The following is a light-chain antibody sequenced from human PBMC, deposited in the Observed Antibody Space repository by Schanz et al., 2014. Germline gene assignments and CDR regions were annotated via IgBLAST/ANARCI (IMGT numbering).Light chain of an antibody. J-gene: IGLJ3*02. Sequence: QSVLTQPPSVSGAPGQRVTISCTGTSSNIGAGYDVHWYQQLPGTAPKLLIYGNNQRPSGVPARFSGSKSGTSASLAISGLQSEDEADYYCAAWDDSLNGRVFGGGTKLTVL. CDR1: SSNIGAGYD. CDR3: AAWDDSLNGRV. CDR2: GNN. V-gene: IGLV1-40*01.